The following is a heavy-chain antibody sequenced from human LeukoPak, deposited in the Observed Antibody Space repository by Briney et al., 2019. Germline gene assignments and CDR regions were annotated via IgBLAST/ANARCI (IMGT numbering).Heavy chain of an antibody. CDR2: IYYSGST. CDR1: GGSISSGDYY. J-gene: IGHJ4*02. Sequence: SQTLSLTCTVSGGSISSGDYYWSWIRQPPGKGLEWIGYIYYSGSTYYNPSLKSRVTISVDTSKNQFSLKLSSVTAADTAVYYCARGFRGITIFGVDYWGQGTLVTVSS. D-gene: IGHD3-3*01. V-gene: IGHV4-30-4*08. CDR3: ARGFRGITIFGVDY.